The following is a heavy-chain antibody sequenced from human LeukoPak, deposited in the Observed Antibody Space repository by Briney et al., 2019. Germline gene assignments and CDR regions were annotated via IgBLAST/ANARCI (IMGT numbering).Heavy chain of an antibody. CDR2: IGSSGRTI. J-gene: IGHJ3*02. CDR3: ARDGKAVAVAFDI. V-gene: IGHV3-11*04. CDR1: GFTFSDYY. Sequence: GGSLRLSCAASGFTFSDYYMSWIRQAPGKGLEWVSYIGSSGRTIYYADSVKGRFTISRDNAKNSLYLQMNSLRAEGTAVYYCARDGKAVAVAFDIWGQGTMVTVSS. D-gene: IGHD6-19*01.